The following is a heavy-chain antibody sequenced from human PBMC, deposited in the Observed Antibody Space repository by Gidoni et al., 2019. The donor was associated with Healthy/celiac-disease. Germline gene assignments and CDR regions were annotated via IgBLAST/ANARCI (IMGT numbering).Heavy chain of an antibody. V-gene: IGHV3-66*01. CDR2: IYSGGST. CDR1: GFTVSSNY. CDR3: ARERYSGSPLDI. Sequence: EVQLVESGGGLVQPGGSLRLSCAASGFTVSSNYMSWVRQAPGKGLEWVSGIYSGGSTYYADSVKGRFTISRDNSKNTLYLQMNSLRAEDTAVYYCARERYSGSPLDIWGQGTMVTVSS. D-gene: IGHD1-26*01. J-gene: IGHJ3*02.